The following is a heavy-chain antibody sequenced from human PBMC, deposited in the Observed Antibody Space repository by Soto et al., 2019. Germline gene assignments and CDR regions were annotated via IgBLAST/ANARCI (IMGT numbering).Heavy chain of an antibody. V-gene: IGHV3-23*01. Sequence: EVQLLESGGGLVQPGGSLRLSCAASGFTFSSYAMSWVRQAPGKGLEWVSAISGSGGSTYYADSVKGRFTISRDNSKNTMYLQMSSMRAEDTAVDYCAKGSLSYFDYWGQGTLVTVSS. CDR3: AKGSLSYFDY. CDR1: GFTFSSYA. D-gene: IGHD3-16*02. CDR2: ISGSGGST. J-gene: IGHJ4*02.